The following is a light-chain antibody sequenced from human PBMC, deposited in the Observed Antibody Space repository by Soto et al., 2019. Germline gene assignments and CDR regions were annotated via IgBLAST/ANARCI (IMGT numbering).Light chain of an antibody. V-gene: IGKV4-1*01. J-gene: IGKJ1*01. Sequence: DIVMTQSPDSLAVSLGESATINCKTSQSVLYSSNNKNYLAWYQQKPGQPPKLLIYWASTRESGVPDRFSGSGSGTDFTLTISSLQAEDVAVYYCQQYYSTPRRFGQGTKVEIK. CDR1: QSVLYSSNNKNY. CDR2: WAS. CDR3: QQYYSTPRR.